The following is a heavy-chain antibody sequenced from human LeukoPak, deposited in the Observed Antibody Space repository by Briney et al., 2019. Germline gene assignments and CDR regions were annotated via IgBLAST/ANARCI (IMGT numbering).Heavy chain of an antibody. V-gene: IGHV4-61*02. D-gene: IGHD1-1*01. J-gene: IGHJ3*02. CDR3: ATGTTGTAAFDI. Sequence: SETLSLTCTVSGGSISSGSYYWSWIWQPAGKGLEWIGRIYTSGSTNYNPSLKSRVTISVDTSKNQFSLKLSSVTAADTAVYYCATGTTGTAAFDIWGQGTMVTVSS. CDR2: IYTSGST. CDR1: GGSISSGSYY.